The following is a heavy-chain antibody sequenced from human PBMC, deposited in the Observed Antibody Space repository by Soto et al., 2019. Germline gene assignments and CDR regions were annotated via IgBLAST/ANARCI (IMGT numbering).Heavy chain of an antibody. CDR3: ARDAVEGKTTRSHLDS. J-gene: IGHJ4*02. CDR2: INPSDGST. V-gene: IGHV1-46*01. D-gene: IGHD3-10*01. CDR1: GYIFINYH. Sequence: ASVKVSCKTSGYIFINYHVHWVRQAPGQGLEWMGIINPSDGSTSYAEKLQGRVTMTADTSTSTVYMELSSLRAVDTAVYFCARDAVEGKTTRSHLDSWGQGTLVTVSS.